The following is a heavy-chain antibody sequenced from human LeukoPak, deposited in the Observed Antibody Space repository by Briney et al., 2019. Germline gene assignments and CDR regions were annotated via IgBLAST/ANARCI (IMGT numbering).Heavy chain of an antibody. Sequence: GGSLRLSCAAPGFTFSSYGMHWVRQAPGKGLEWVAFIRYDGSNKYYADSVKGRFTISRDNSKNTLYLQMNSLRAEDTAVYYCAKDSLDYDDYYYYMDVWGKGTTVTISS. CDR3: AKDSLDYDDYYYYMDV. D-gene: IGHD3-16*01. CDR2: IRYDGSNK. CDR1: GFTFSSYG. J-gene: IGHJ6*03. V-gene: IGHV3-30*02.